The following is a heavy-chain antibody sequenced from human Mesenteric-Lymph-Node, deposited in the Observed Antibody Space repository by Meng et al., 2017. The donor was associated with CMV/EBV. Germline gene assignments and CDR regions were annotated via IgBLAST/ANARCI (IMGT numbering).Heavy chain of an antibody. J-gene: IGHJ4*02. V-gene: IGHV3-11*01. Sequence: GESLKISCAASGFRFSDYYMSWVRQAPGKGLEWLSYISPFGGTMYYADSVKGRFTISRDNAKNSLFLHMNGLSAEDTGVYYCASYVYWGQGTLVTVSS. CDR3: ASYVY. CDR2: ISPFGGTM. D-gene: IGHD3-16*01. CDR1: GFRFSDYY.